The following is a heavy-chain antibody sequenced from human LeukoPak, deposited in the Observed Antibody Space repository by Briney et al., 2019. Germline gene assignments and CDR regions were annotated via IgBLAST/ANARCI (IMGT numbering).Heavy chain of an antibody. CDR1: GGTFSSYA. V-gene: IGHV1-69*13. D-gene: IGHD1-1*01. J-gene: IGHJ6*02. Sequence: SVTVSCKASGGTFSSYAISWVRQAPGQGLEWMGGIIPIFGTANYAQKFQGRATITADESTSTAYMELSSLRSEDTAVYYCARGGGRNWNYYYYGMDVWGQGTTVTVSS. CDR3: ARGGGRNWNYYYYGMDV. CDR2: IIPIFGTA.